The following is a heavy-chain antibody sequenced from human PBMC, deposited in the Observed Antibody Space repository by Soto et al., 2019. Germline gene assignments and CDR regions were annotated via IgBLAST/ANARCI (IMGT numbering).Heavy chain of an antibody. Sequence: GGSLRLSCAASGFTFSSYSMNWVRQAPGKGLEWVSYISSSSSTIYYADSVKGRFTISRDNAKNSLYLQMNSLRAEDTAVYYCARAGYLEWLLSPDYYYCYMDVWGKGTTVTVSS. D-gene: IGHD3-3*01. V-gene: IGHV3-48*01. CDR1: GFTFSSYS. J-gene: IGHJ6*03. CDR2: ISSSSSTI. CDR3: ARAGYLEWLLSPDYYYCYMDV.